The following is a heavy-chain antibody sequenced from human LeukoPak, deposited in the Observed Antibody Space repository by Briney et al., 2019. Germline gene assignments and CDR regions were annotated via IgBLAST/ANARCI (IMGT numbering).Heavy chain of an antibody. D-gene: IGHD3-22*01. Sequence: GSLRLSCAASGFTFSSYAMSWVRQAPGKGLEWASVISGSGGSTYYADSVKGRFTISRDNSKNTLYLQMNSLRAEDTAVYYCAKAIKDSSGYYYDWFDPWGQGTLVTVSS. CDR1: GFTFSSYA. J-gene: IGHJ5*02. CDR2: ISGSGGST. CDR3: AKAIKDSSGYYYDWFDP. V-gene: IGHV3-23*01.